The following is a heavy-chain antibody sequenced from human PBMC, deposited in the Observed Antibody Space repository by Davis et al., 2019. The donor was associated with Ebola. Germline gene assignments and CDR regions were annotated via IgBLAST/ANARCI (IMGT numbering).Heavy chain of an antibody. CDR3: AKGKDRDY. Sequence: GESLKISCAASGFTFSSYGMHWVRQAPGKGLEWVAVISYDGSNKYYADSVKGRFTISRDNSKNTLYLQMNSLRTEDTAVYYGAKGKDRDYWGQGTLVTVSS. V-gene: IGHV3-30*18. CDR1: GFTFSSYG. J-gene: IGHJ4*02. CDR2: ISYDGSNK.